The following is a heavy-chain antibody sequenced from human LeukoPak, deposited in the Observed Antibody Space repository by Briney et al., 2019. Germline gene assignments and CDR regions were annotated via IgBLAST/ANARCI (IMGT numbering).Heavy chain of an antibody. V-gene: IGHV3-66*01. Sequence: GGSLRLSCAASGFTVSSNYMSWIRQAPGKGLEWVSVIYSDGRTDYADSVKGRFTISRDNSKNTLYLQMNSLRAEDTAVYYCARDRIDYGDYVDSWGQGTLVTVSS. J-gene: IGHJ4*02. CDR3: ARDRIDYGDYVDS. CDR1: GFTVSSNY. D-gene: IGHD4-17*01. CDR2: IYSDGRT.